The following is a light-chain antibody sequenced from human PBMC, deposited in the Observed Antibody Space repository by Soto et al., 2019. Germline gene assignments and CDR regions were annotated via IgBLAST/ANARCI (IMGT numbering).Light chain of an antibody. Sequence: DIQMTQSPSTLSGSVGDRVTITCRASQTISSWLAWYQQKPGKAPKLLIYKASTLKSGVPSRFSGSGSGTEFTLTISSLQPDDFGTYYCQEYNSNWTFGQGTKVDIK. CDR1: QTISSW. V-gene: IGKV1-5*03. CDR2: KAS. CDR3: QEYNSNWT. J-gene: IGKJ1*01.